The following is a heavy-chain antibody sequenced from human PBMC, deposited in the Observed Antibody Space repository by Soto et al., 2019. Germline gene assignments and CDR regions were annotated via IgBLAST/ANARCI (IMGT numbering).Heavy chain of an antibody. D-gene: IGHD3-22*01. CDR3: ARGKEYYYDSSGPYYYYGMDV. J-gene: IGHJ6*02. V-gene: IGHV3-53*01. CDR2: IYRGGST. Sequence: GGSLRLSCAASGFTVSSNYMSWVRQAPGKVLEWVSVIYRGGSTYYADSVKGRFTISRDNSQNTLYHEMNSLRAEDTAVYYCARGKEYYYDSSGPYYYYGMDVWGQGTTVTVSS. CDR1: GFTVSSNY.